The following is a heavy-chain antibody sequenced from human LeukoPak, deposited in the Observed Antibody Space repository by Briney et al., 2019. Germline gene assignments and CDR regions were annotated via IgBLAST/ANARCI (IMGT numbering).Heavy chain of an antibody. CDR1: GFTVSSNY. D-gene: IGHD5-18*01. CDR3: AKDLREYSYGYYFDN. V-gene: IGHV3-23*01. J-gene: IGHJ4*02. CDR2: ISGSGGST. Sequence: GGSLRLSCAASGFTVSSNYMSWVRQAPGKGLEWVSTISGSGGSTYYADSVKGRITISRDNSKNTLLLQVNSLRAEDTAVYYCAKDLREYSYGYYFDNWGQGTLVTVSS.